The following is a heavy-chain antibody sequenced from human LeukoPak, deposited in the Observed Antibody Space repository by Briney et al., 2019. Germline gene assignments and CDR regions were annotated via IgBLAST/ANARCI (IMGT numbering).Heavy chain of an antibody. J-gene: IGHJ4*02. V-gene: IGHV3-74*01. CDR1: GFTFSSYW. CDR2: INSDGSST. D-gene: IGHD3-10*01. CDR3: ARIPGGSGSQYDY. Sequence: GGSLRLSCAASGFTFSSYWMHWVRQAPGKGLVRVSRINSDGSSTFYADSVKGRFTTSRDNAENTVYLQMNSLRADDTAVYYCARIPGGSGSQYDYWGQGTLVIVSS.